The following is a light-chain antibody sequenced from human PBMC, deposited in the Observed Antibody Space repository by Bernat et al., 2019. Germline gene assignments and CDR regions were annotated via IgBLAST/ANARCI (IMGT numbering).Light chain of an antibody. CDR1: SSNIGSNY. J-gene: IGLJ3*02. V-gene: IGLV1-47*02. Sequence: QSVVTQPPSASVTPGQRVTISCSGSSSNIGSNYVYWYQQVPGTAPKLLIYSNNQRPSGVPDRFSGSKSGTSASLAISGLRSEDEADYYCAAWDDSLTGRVFGGGTKLTVL. CDR3: AAWDDSLTGRV. CDR2: SNN.